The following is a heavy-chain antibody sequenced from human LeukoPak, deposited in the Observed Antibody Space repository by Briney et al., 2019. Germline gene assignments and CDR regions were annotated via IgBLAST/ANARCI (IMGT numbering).Heavy chain of an antibody. Sequence: VASVKVSCKASGYTFTGYYMHWVRQAPGQGLEWMGFINPNSGGTNYSQKFQGRVTMTRDTSISTAYMELSRLRSDDTAVYYCARGIYSSSWYYFDYWGQGTLVTVSS. V-gene: IGHV1-2*02. CDR1: GYTFTGYY. J-gene: IGHJ4*02. CDR3: ARGIYSSSWYYFDY. D-gene: IGHD6-13*01. CDR2: INPNSGGT.